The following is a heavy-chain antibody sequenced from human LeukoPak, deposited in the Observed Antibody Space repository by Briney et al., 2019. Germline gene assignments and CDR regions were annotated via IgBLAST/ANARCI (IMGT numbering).Heavy chain of an antibody. V-gene: IGHV3-7*01. CDR3: ARRGITISGVLVYHYSGLDV. CDR2: IKGDGSEK. D-gene: IGHD3-3*01. Sequence: GGSLRLSCAGSGFTFSSHWMNWVRRAPGKGLEWVASIKGDGSEKHYVDSVSGRFTISRDNAKNSLHLQMSSLRAEDTAVYYCARRGITISGVLVYHYSGLDVWGQGTTVTVSS. CDR1: GFTFSSHW. J-gene: IGHJ6*02.